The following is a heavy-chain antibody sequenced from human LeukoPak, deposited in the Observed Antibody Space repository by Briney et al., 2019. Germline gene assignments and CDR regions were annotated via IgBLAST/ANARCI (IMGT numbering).Heavy chain of an antibody. CDR2: INPNSGGT. CDR3: AREVGTTIAGVVIMTGVDY. Sequence: GASVKVSCKASGYTFTDYYMHWVRQAPGQGLDWMGWINPNSGGTNYAQKFQGRVTMTRDTSISTAYMELSRLRSDDTAVYYCAREVGTTIAGVVIMTGVDYWGQGTLVTVSS. V-gene: IGHV1-2*02. CDR1: GYTFTDYY. J-gene: IGHJ4*02. D-gene: IGHD3-3*01.